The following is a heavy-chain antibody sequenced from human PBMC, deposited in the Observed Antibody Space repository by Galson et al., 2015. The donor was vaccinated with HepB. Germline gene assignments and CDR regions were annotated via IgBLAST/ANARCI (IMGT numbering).Heavy chain of an antibody. CDR2: IEQDGSDK. V-gene: IGHV3-7*01. Sequence: LRLSCAASGFTFSSYWMNWVRQAPGKGLEWVAKIEQDGSDKWYVDSVKGRFTISRDNAKMSLYLQLNSLRVEDTAVYYCARDGSRGGEFDYWGQGTLVTVSS. J-gene: IGHJ4*02. CDR1: GFTFSSYW. D-gene: IGHD2-21*01. CDR3: ARDGSRGGEFDY.